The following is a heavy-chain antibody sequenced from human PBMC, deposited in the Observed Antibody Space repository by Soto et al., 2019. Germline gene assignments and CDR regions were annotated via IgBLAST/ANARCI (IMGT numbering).Heavy chain of an antibody. J-gene: IGHJ3*02. D-gene: IGHD4-17*01. CDR3: AASVTTVGGFDI. CDR2: ISDAGIT. Sequence: PGGSLRLSCAVSGFTVSAKYMIWVRQAPGKDLEWVSAISDAGITSYADSVKGRLTISRDKTKNTLSLQMDSLKVDDTAVYYCAASVTTVGGFDIWGQGTMVTVSS. CDR1: GFTVSAKY. V-gene: IGHV3-53*01.